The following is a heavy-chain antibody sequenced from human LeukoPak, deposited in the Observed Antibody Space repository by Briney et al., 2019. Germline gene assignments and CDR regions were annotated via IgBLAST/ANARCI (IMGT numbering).Heavy chain of an antibody. CDR2: IKGDGSST. D-gene: IGHD4-17*01. Sequence: GGSLRLSCAASGFTFSTYWMHWVRQAPGKGLVWVARIKGDGSSTIYADSVKGRFTISRDNSKNTLYLQTSSLRAEDTAVYYCARASTTVPNLLDHWGRGALVTVSS. J-gene: IGHJ4*02. CDR1: GFTFSTYW. CDR3: ARASTTVPNLLDH. V-gene: IGHV3-74*01.